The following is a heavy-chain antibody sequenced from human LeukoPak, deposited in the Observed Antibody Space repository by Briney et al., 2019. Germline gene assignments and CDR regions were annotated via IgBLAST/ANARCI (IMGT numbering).Heavy chain of an antibody. CDR1: VFTFISYW. D-gene: IGHD6-13*01. CDR3: ARSEAATDAFDI. V-gene: IGHV3-7*01. J-gene: IGHJ3*02. Sequence: GGSLRLSCAASVFTFISYWMSWVRQAPGKGLEWVANIKQDGSEKYYVDSVKGRFTISRDNAKNSLYLQMNSLRAEDTAVYYCARSEAATDAFDIWGQGTMVTVSS. CDR2: IKQDGSEK.